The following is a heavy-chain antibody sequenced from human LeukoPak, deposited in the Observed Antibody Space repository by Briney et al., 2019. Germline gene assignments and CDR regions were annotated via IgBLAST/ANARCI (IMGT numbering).Heavy chain of an antibody. D-gene: IGHD3-16*01. CDR1: GFTVSTNY. V-gene: IGHV3-53*01. J-gene: IGHJ4*02. CDR2: IYSGGST. Sequence: GGSLRLSCAASGFTVSTNYMSWVRQAPGKGLEWVSFIYSGGSTYYADSVKGRFTISRDNSKNTLYLQMNSLRPEDTAVYYCARALYRGYYFDYWGQGTLVTVSS. CDR3: ARALYRGYYFDY.